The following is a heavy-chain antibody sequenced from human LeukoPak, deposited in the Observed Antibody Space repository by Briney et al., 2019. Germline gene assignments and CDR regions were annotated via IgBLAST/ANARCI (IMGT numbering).Heavy chain of an antibody. CDR1: QFIFSEYA. CDR2: IGASGSNT. J-gene: IGHJ3*02. CDR3: AKSPYYDSSGDAFEI. D-gene: IGHD3-22*01. V-gene: IGHV3-23*01. Sequence: SGGSLRLSCEASQFIFSEYAMDWVRQAPGKGLEWVAAIGASGSNTYYAASVEGRFTISRDNSKETLYLQMDSLRVDDTAVYFCAKSPYYDSSGDAFEIWGQGTLVTVSS.